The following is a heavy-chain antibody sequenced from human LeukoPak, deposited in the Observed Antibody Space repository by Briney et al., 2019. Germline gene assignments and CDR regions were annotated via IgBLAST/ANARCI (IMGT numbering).Heavy chain of an antibody. D-gene: IGHD1-26*01. J-gene: IGHJ3*02. Sequence: PGGSLRLSCAASGFTFSSYSMNWVRQAPGKGLEWVSSISSSSSYIYYADSVKGRFTISRDNAKNSLYLQMNSLRAEDTAVYYCAREFSGSWGNAFDIWGQGTMVTVSS. CDR3: AREFSGSWGNAFDI. CDR2: ISSSSSYI. CDR1: GFTFSSYS. V-gene: IGHV3-21*01.